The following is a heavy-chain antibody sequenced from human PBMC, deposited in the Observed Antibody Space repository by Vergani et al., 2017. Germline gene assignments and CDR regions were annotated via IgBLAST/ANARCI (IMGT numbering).Heavy chain of an antibody. J-gene: IGHJ5*02. CDR3: ARKRCSSTSCYTGWFDP. CDR2: ISAYNGNT. CDR1: GYTFTSYG. Sequence: QVQLVQSGAEVKKPGASEKVSCKASGYTFTSYGISWVRQAPGQGLEWMGWISAYNGNTNYAQKLQGRVTMTTDTSTSTAYMELRSLRSDDTAVYYCARKRCSSTSCYTGWFDPWGQGTLVTVSS. D-gene: IGHD2-2*02. V-gene: IGHV1-18*01.